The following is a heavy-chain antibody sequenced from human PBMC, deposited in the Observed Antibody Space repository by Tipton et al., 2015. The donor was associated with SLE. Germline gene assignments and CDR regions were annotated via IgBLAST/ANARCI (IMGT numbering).Heavy chain of an antibody. CDR2: INPGDSDI. J-gene: IGHJ6*03. V-gene: IGHV5-51*03. Sequence: VQLVQSGAEVKKRGESLKISCKGSGYSFTSYRIGWVRQMPGKGLEWMGIINPGDSDIRYSPSFQGQVTMSADKSIRTAYLQWSSLKASDTAMYYCARLGYKYCSTSSCYQGYYIDVWGKGTTVTVSS. D-gene: IGHD2-2*01. CDR3: ARLGYKYCSTSSCYQGYYIDV. CDR1: GYSFTSYR.